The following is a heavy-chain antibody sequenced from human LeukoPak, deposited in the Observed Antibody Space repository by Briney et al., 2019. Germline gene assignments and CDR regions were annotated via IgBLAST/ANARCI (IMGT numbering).Heavy chain of an antibody. CDR3: ARAVGYCSGGSCYVGTTYYYYMDV. J-gene: IGHJ6*03. D-gene: IGHD2-15*01. CDR1: GFTFSNYA. CDR2: ITTNGDST. Sequence: PGGSLRLSCAASGFTFSNYAMHWVRQAPGKGLEYVSAITTNGDSTYYANSVKGRFTISRDNSKNTLYLQMGSLRAADVAVYYCARAVGYCSGGSCYVGTTYYYYMDVWGEGTTVTVSS. V-gene: IGHV3-64*01.